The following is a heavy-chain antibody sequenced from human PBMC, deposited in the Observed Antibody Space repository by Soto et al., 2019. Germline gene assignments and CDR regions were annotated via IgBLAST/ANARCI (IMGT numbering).Heavy chain of an antibody. CDR2: ISYDGSNK. V-gene: IGHV3-30*03. J-gene: IGHJ4*02. CDR3: VGGRYFGDY. Sequence: QVQLVESGGGVVQPGRSLRLSCAASGFTFSNYGMQWVRQAPGKGLEWVTVISYDGSNKYYADSVKGRFTISRDNSKNTVDLQLSSLRPEDTAVYYCVGGRYFGDYWGQGALVTVSS. CDR1: GFTFSNYG. D-gene: IGHD2-21*02.